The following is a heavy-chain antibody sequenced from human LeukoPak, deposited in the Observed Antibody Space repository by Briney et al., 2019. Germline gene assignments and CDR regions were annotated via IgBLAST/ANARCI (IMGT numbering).Heavy chain of an antibody. J-gene: IGHJ2*01. V-gene: IGHV3-43*02. CDR3: AKKVRTVTKAGYFDL. CDR1: GFTFDDYA. D-gene: IGHD4-17*01. CDR2: ISGDGGST. Sequence: GGSLRLSCAASGFTFDDYAMHWVRQAPGKGLEWVSLISGDGGSTYYADSVKGRFTISRDNSKNSLYLQMNSLRTEDTALYYCAKKVRTVTKAGYFDLWGRGTRVTVSS.